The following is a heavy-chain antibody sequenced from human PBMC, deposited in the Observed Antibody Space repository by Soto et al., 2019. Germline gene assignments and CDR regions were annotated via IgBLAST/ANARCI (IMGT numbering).Heavy chain of an antibody. CDR3: ESHGGGYDGGTLDSNWFDP. Sequence: ASTQVSCWASGYAVTSHGISWVRRAPGQVRVGVGWISAYNGNTNYAQKLQGRVTMTTDTSTSTAYMELRSLRSDDTAVYYCESHGGGYDGGTLDSNWFDPWAKGTLVIVSS. V-gene: IGHV1-18*01. CDR1: GYAVTSHG. D-gene: IGHD5-12*01. CDR2: ISAYNGNT. J-gene: IGHJ5*02.